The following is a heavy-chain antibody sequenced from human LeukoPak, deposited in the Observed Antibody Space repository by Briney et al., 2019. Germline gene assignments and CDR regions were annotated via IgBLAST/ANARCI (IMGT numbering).Heavy chain of an antibody. CDR3: AKVHSSGHAFDI. D-gene: IGHD6-19*01. CDR1: GFTFDDYA. V-gene: IGHV3-9*01. Sequence: GGSLRLSCAASGFTFDDYAMHWVRQAPGKGLEWVSGVSWNSGSIGYADSVKGRFTISRDNAKNSLYLQMNSLRAEDTALYYCAKVHSSGHAFDIWGQGTMVTVSS. CDR2: VSWNSGSI. J-gene: IGHJ3*02.